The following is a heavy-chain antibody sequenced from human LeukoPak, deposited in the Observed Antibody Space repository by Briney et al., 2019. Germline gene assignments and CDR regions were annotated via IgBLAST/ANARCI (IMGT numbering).Heavy chain of an antibody. Sequence: VASVKVSCKVSGFTLADLSMHWVRQAPGKGLEWVGGFDRKNGDTIYAQRFRGRVTLTEDTSTGTAYMDLSSLSADDTAVYYCATGVLCATSTCPGYQHYYYFMDVWGKGTTVTVSS. CDR2: FDRKNGDT. CDR1: GFTLADLS. J-gene: IGHJ6*03. D-gene: IGHD3-16*01. V-gene: IGHV1-24*01. CDR3: ATGVLCATSTCPGYQHYYYFMDV.